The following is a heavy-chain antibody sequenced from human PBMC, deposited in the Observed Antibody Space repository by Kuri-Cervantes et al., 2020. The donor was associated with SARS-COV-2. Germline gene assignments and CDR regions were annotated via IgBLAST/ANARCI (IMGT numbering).Heavy chain of an antibody. CDR2: ISGSGGST. CDR3: AGDSNTGVDFDY. J-gene: IGHJ4*02. Sequence: GESLKISCAASGFTFSSYAMSWVRQAPGKGLEWVSAISGSGGSTYYADSVKGRFTISRDNSKNTLYLQMSSLRAEDTAVYYCAGDSNTGVDFDYWGQGTLVTVSS. V-gene: IGHV3-23*01. CDR1: GFTFSSYA. D-gene: IGHD1-14*01.